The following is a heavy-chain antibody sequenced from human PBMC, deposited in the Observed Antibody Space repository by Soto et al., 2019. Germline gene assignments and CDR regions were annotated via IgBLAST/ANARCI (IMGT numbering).Heavy chain of an antibody. Sequence: ASETLSLTFTVSGYPISGGSYWSWIRQTPGKGPEWIASIYHGGTTFYSPSLKSRITISVDTSNNQFSLKLTSVTAADKAVYYCERVHVMVVAGSTFDYWAHGTLVTVSS. J-gene: IGHJ4*01. CDR1: GYPISGGSY. D-gene: IGHD6-19*01. CDR3: ERVHVMVVAGSTFDY. CDR2: IYHGGTT. V-gene: IGHV4-38-2*02.